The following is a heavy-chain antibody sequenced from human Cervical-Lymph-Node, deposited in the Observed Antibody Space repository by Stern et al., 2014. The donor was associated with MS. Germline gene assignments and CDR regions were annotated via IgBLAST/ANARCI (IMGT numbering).Heavy chain of an antibody. D-gene: IGHD1-7*01. CDR2: SRSPGFYI. V-gene: IGHV3-21*01. J-gene: IGHJ5*02. CDR1: GFTFSSYS. CDR3: VRLDWNSVSNWFDP. Sequence: EVQLEESGGGLVKPGGSLRLSCAASGFTFSSYSMNWVRQAPRKGLEWVSYSRSPGFYIIYGDSVKGRFTISRDNAKNSLYLQMNSLRAEYTAVYYCVRLDWNSVSNWFDPWGQGTLVTVSS.